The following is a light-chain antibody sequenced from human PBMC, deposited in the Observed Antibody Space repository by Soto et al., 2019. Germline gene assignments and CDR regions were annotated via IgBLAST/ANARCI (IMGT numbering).Light chain of an antibody. V-gene: IGLV2-14*01. J-gene: IGLJ2*01. CDR3: SSYTSSSSVV. Sequence: QSALTQPASVSGSPGQSITISCTGTSSDVGGYNYVSWYQQHPGKAPKLMIYEVSNRPSGISNRCSGSKSGNTASLTISGRQAEDEADYYCSSYTSSSSVVFGGGTKVTVL. CDR2: EVS. CDR1: SSDVGGYNY.